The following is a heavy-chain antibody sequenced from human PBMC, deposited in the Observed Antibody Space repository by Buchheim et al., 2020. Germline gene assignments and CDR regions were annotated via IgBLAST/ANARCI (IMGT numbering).Heavy chain of an antibody. CDR1: GFSFSSYT. Sequence: EVQLVESGGGLVQPGGSLRLSCAASGFSFSSYTMNWVRQAPGKGLEWVSYIGSSGSAKYYADSVKGRFTISRDNANNSLYLQMNSLRVEDTAVYYCARSRTAGTYYFDYWGQGALVTVSS. D-gene: IGHD6-19*01. CDR3: ARSRTAGTYYFDY. CDR2: IGSSGSAK. J-gene: IGHJ4*02. V-gene: IGHV3-48*01.